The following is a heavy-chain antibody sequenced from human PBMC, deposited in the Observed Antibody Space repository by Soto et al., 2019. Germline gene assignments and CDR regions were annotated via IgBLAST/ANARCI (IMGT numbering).Heavy chain of an antibody. CDR2: INAGNGNT. D-gene: IGHD6-13*01. CDR3: ARDLEVAAGYNWFDP. CDR1: GYTFTSYA. J-gene: IGHJ5*02. V-gene: IGHV1-3*01. Sequence: GASVKVSCKASGYTFTSYAMHWVRQAPGQRLEWMGWINAGNGNTKYSQKFQGRVTITRDTSASTAYMELSSLRSEDTAVYYCARDLEVAAGYNWFDPWGQGTLVTVSS.